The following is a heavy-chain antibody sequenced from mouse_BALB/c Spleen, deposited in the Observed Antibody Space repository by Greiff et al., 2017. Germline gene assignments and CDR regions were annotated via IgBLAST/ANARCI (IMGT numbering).Heavy chain of an antibody. J-gene: IGHJ3*01. Sequence: EVKVVESGGGLVQPKGSLKLSCAASGFTFNTYAMHWVCQAPGKGLEWVARIRSKSNNYATYYADSVKDRFTISRDDSQSMLYLQMNNLKTEDTGMYYCVGDRIYYYASTRAWFAYWGQGTLVTVSA. CDR1: GFTFNTYA. V-gene: IGHV10-3*03. D-gene: IGHD1-1*01. CDR3: VGDRIYYYASTRAWFAY. CDR2: IRSKSNNYAT.